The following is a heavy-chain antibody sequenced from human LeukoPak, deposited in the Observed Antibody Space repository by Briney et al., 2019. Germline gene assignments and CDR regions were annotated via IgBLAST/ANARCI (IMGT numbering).Heavy chain of an antibody. V-gene: IGHV4-59*08. CDR2: IYYSGST. J-gene: IGHJ4*02. Sequence: PSETLSLTCTVSGGSISSYYWSWIRQPPGKGLEWIGYIYYSGSTNYNPSLKSRVTISVDTSKNQFSLKLSSVTAADTAVYYCARHSDGSSPVHFDYWGQGTLVTVSS. CDR1: GGSISSYY. CDR3: ARHSDGSSPVHFDY. D-gene: IGHD6-6*01.